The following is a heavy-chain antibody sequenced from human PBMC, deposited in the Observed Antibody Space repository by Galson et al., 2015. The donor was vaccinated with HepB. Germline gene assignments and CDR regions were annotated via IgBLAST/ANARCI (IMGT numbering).Heavy chain of an antibody. CDR2: ISSNGGST. D-gene: IGHD3-3*01. CDR1: GFTFSSYA. CDR3: VTSHRRFLEWVLLGMDV. J-gene: IGHJ6*02. Sequence: SLRLSCAASGFTFSSYAMHWVRQAPGKGLEYVSAISSNGGSTYYADSVKGRFTISRDNSKNTLYLQMSSLRAEDTAVYYCVTSHRRFLEWVLLGMDVWGQGTTVTVSS. V-gene: IGHV3-64D*06.